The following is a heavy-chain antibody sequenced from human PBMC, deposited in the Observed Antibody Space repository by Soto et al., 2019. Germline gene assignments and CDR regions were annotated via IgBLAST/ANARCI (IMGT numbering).Heavy chain of an antibody. D-gene: IGHD5-12*01. J-gene: IGHJ6*02. V-gene: IGHV1-69*13. CDR3: VTILEWLRKKNYYYYGMDV. CDR1: GGTFSSYA. CDR2: IIPIFGTA. Sequence: GASVKVSCKASGGTFSSYAISWVRQAPGQGLEWMGGIIPIFGTANYAQKFQGRVTITADESMSTAYMELSSLRSEDTAVYFCVTILEWLRKKNYYYYGMDVWGQGTTVTVSS.